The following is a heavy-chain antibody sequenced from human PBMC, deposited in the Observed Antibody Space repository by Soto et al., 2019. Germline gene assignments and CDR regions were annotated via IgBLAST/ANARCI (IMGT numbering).Heavy chain of an antibody. D-gene: IGHD2-2*01. Sequence: GGSLRLSCAASEFTFKSYGMHWVRQAPGKGLAWVAVISFDGNRKHYADSVRGRFTISRDNSKNTLYLQMNSLRTDDTAIYYCAKDSYRGDIVLTPAPYGNDYWGRGTLVTVSS. CDR3: AKDSYRGDIVLTPAPYGNDY. J-gene: IGHJ4*02. V-gene: IGHV3-30*18. CDR2: ISFDGNRK. CDR1: EFTFKSYG.